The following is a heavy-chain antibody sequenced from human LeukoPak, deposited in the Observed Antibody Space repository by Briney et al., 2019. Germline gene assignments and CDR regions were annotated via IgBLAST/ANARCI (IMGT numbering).Heavy chain of an antibody. Sequence: PGGSLRLSCAASGFTFSSYGMHWVRQAPGKGLEWVAVISYDGSNKYYADSVKGRFTISRDNSKNTLYLQMNSLRAEDTAVYYCAKWELVGRPGTTAVDYWGQGTLVTVSS. V-gene: IGHV3-30*18. CDR3: AKWELVGRPGTTAVDY. D-gene: IGHD1-1*01. CDR1: GFTFSSYG. J-gene: IGHJ4*02. CDR2: ISYDGSNK.